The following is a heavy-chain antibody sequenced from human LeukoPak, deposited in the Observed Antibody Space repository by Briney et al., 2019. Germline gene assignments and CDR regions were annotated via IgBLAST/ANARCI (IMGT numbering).Heavy chain of an antibody. Sequence: GGSLRLSCAASGFTFSSYNMNWVRQAPGKGLEWLANIRQDGGATYYADSVKGRFTISRDNAKNSLYLQMHSLRADDTAVYYCATSLDTAGGPYWGQGTLVTVSS. V-gene: IGHV3-7*01. CDR2: IRQDGGAT. D-gene: IGHD5-18*01. CDR3: ATSLDTAGGPY. J-gene: IGHJ4*02. CDR1: GFTFSSYN.